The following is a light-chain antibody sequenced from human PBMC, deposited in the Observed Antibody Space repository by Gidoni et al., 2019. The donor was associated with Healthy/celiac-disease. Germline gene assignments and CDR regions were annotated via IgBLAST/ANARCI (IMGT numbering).Light chain of an antibody. Sequence: DIQMTQSPSTLSASVGDRVTITCRASQSISSWLAWYQQKPGKAPKLLIYKASSLESGVPSRCSGSGSGTEFTLTSSSLQTDDFATYYGQQYNSYSRFGQGTKVEIK. CDR2: KAS. J-gene: IGKJ1*01. CDR1: QSISSW. CDR3: QQYNSYSR. V-gene: IGKV1-5*03.